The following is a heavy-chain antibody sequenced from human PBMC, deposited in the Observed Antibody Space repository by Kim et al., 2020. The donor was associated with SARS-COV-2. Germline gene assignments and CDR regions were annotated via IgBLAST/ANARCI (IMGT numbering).Heavy chain of an antibody. CDR2: IYYTGSS. D-gene: IGHD2-21*02. V-gene: IGHV4-30-4*01. J-gene: IGHJ4*02. CDR1: GGSISSGDYY. Sequence: SETLSLTCTVSGGSISSGDYYWSWIRQPPGKGLEWIGYIYYTGSSHYNPSLNNRVTISIDTSKNQFSLKLSSVTAADTAVYYCARGPPIGGGDCYSHWGQGTLVTVSS. CDR3: ARGPPIGGGDCYSH.